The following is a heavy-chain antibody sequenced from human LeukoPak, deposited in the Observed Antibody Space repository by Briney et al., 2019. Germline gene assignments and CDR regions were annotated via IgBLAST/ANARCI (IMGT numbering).Heavy chain of an antibody. CDR3: ARDYYDSSGYNTRTDY. D-gene: IGHD3-22*01. V-gene: IGHV1-18*01. CDR2: ISAYNGNT. J-gene: IGHJ4*02. CDR1: GGTFSKYT. Sequence: ASVKVSCKASGGTFSKYTISWVRQAPGQGLEWMGWISAYNGNTNYAQKLQGRVTMTTDTSTSTAYMELRSLRPDDTAVYYCARDYYDSSGYNTRTDYWGQGTLVTVSS.